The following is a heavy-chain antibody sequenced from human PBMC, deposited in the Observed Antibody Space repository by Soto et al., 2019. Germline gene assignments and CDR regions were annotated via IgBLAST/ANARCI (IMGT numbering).Heavy chain of an antibody. D-gene: IGHD4-17*01. CDR3: ARPRMTTTTRYHGMDV. Sequence: QVQLVESGGGVVQPGGSLRRSCSASGFTFSRYAMHWVRQAPGEGLDWVAVVSFDGSNEYYAESVRGRFTISRDTSKNTLYLQMNSLRPEDTAVYFCARPRMTTTTRYHGMDVWGRGTTVTVSS. V-gene: IGHV3-30-3*01. CDR1: GFTFSRYA. CDR2: VSFDGSNE. J-gene: IGHJ6*02.